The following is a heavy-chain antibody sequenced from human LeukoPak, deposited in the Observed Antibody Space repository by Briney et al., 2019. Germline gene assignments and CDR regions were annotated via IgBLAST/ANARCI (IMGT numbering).Heavy chain of an antibody. CDR3: ARDRGWLQFDY. D-gene: IGHD5-24*01. Sequence: PGGSLRLSCTASGFTFSSYWISWVRQAPGKGLEWVANIKEDGSDKYYVDSAKGRFTISRDNVKNSLYLQMNSLRADDTAVYYCARDRGWLQFDYWGQGTLVTVSS. CDR2: IKEDGSDK. V-gene: IGHV3-7*01. J-gene: IGHJ4*02. CDR1: GFTFSSYW.